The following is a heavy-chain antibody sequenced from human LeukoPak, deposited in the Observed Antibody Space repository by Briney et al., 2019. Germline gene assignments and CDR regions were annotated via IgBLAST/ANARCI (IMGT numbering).Heavy chain of an antibody. J-gene: IGHJ4*02. CDR2: ISNDGNNK. D-gene: IGHD3-22*01. CDR3: AKRGPDSSGYFFLDF. Sequence: GMSLRLSCAASGFTFRNYGMHWVRQAPGKGLEWLANISNDGNNKYYADSVKGRFTISRDNSKNTLYLQMSSLSAEDTAVYYCAKRGPDSSGYFFLDFWGQGTQVTVSS. CDR1: GFTFRNYG. V-gene: IGHV3-30*18.